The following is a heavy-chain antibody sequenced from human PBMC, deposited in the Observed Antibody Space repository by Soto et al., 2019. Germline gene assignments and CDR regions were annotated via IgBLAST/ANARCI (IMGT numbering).Heavy chain of an antibody. CDR2: INAGNGNT. J-gene: IGHJ2*01. Sequence: GASVKVSCKASGYTFTSYAMHWVRQAPGQRLEWMGWINAGNGNTKYSQKFQGRVTITRDTSASTAYMELSSLRSEDTAVYYCARRIGYGDYTPRYFDLWGRGTLVTVSS. D-gene: IGHD4-17*01. V-gene: IGHV1-3*01. CDR1: GYTFTSYA. CDR3: ARRIGYGDYTPRYFDL.